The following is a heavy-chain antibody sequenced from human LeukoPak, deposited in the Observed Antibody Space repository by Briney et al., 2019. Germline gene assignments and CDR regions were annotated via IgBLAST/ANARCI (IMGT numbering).Heavy chain of an antibody. CDR3: AGDGDNWLDP. V-gene: IGHV6-1*01. CDR2: THYRSKWYN. CDR1: GGTVSSNSAA. J-gene: IGHJ5*02. Sequence: SQTLSLTCAISGGTVSSNSAAWNWIRQSPSRGLEWLGRTHYRSKWYNGYAVSVKSRMTINPDTSKYQFTLQLNSVTSEDTAVYYCAGDGDNWLDPWGQGILVTVSS. D-gene: IGHD3-16*01.